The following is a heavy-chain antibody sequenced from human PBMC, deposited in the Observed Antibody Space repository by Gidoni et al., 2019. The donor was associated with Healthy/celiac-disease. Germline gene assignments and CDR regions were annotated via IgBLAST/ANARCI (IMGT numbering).Heavy chain of an antibody. CDR3: TRDSFHGGNPYYFDY. D-gene: IGHD2-15*01. Sequence: QVQLVQSGAEVKKPGSSVQVSCMASGGTFCSYPISWVRQAPGQGREWMGRIIPTFGIANYAQKLQGRVTITADKSKSTAYMELSSLRSEDTAVYYCTRDSFHGGNPYYFDYWGQGTLVTVSS. V-gene: IGHV1-69*04. CDR1: GGTFCSYP. CDR2: IIPTFGIA. J-gene: IGHJ4*02.